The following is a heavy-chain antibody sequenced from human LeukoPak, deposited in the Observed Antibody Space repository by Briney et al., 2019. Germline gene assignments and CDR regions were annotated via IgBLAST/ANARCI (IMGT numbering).Heavy chain of an antibody. D-gene: IGHD3-10*01. Sequence: PSETLSLTCTVSGGSISSYYWSWIRQPAGKGLEWIGRIYTSGSTNYNPSLKSRVTMSVDTSKNQFSLKLSSVTAADTAVYHCARHLPYYHGSGSYREPLDYWGQGTLVTVSS. CDR2: IYTSGST. CDR3: ARHLPYYHGSGSYREPLDY. J-gene: IGHJ4*02. CDR1: GGSISSYY. V-gene: IGHV4-4*07.